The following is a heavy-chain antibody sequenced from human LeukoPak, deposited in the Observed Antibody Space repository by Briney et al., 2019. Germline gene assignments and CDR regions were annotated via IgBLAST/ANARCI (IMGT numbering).Heavy chain of an antibody. V-gene: IGHV1-8*03. Sequence: ASVKVSCKASGYTFTSYDINWVRQATGQGLEWMGWMNPNSGNTGYAQKFQGRVTITRNTSISTAYMELSSLRSEDTAVYYCARGPYSSSWYNYYYYYMDVWGKGTTVPVSS. CDR2: MNPNSGNT. CDR3: ARGPYSSSWYNYYYYYMDV. J-gene: IGHJ6*03. CDR1: GYTFTSYD. D-gene: IGHD6-13*01.